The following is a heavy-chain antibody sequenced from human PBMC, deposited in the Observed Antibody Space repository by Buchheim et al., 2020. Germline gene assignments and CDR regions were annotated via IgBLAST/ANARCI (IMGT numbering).Heavy chain of an antibody. CDR2: ISYDGSNK. D-gene: IGHD2-2*02. CDR3: AKGDCSSTSCYTWWGYYYYYGMDV. Sequence: QVQLVESGGGVVQPGRSLRLSCAASGFTFSSYGMHWVRQAPGKGLEWVAVISYDGSNKYYADSVKGRFTISSDNSKNTLYLQMNSLRAEDTAVYYCAKGDCSSTSCYTWWGYYYYYGMDVWGQGTT. V-gene: IGHV3-30*18. J-gene: IGHJ6*02. CDR1: GFTFSSYG.